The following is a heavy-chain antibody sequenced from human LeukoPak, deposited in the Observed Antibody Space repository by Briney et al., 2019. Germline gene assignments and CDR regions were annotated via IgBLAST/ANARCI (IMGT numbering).Heavy chain of an antibody. CDR3: ASSGSYN. CDR1: GGSFSGYY. V-gene: IGHV4-34*01. D-gene: IGHD1-26*01. Sequence: PSETLSLTCAVYGGSFSGYYWSWIRQPPGKGLEWIGEINHSGSTNYNPSLKSRVTISVDTSKNQFSLKLSYVTAADTAVYYCASSGSYNWGQGTLVTVSS. J-gene: IGHJ4*02. CDR2: INHSGST.